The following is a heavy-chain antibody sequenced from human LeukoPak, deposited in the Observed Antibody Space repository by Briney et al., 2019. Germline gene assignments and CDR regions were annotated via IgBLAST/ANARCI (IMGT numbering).Heavy chain of an antibody. CDR2: ISAYNGNT. V-gene: IGHV1-18*01. Sequence: GASVKVSCKASGYTFTSYGISWVRQAPGQGLEWMGWISAYNGNTNYAQKLQGRVTMPTDTSTSTAYMELRSLRSDDTAVYYCARDLMHCSSTSCYRAYNWFDPWGQGTLVTVSS. CDR1: GYTFTSYG. D-gene: IGHD2-2*02. J-gene: IGHJ5*02. CDR3: ARDLMHCSSTSCYRAYNWFDP.